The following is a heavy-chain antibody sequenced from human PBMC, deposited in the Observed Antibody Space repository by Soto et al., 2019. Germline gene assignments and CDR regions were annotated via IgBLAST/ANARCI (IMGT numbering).Heavy chain of an antibody. D-gene: IGHD2-2*01. Sequence: QVQLQESGPGLVKPSETLSLTCTVSGGSVTSGSYFWSWLRQPPGKGLELIAYISYSGSSKYNPTLKGRVIISVDTSKNQFSSKLNSVTVADPAVYNCARDRLGAPGFDSWGRGTLVTVSS. CDR1: GGSVTSGSYF. V-gene: IGHV4-61*01. J-gene: IGHJ4*02. CDR3: ARDRLGAPGFDS. CDR2: ISYSGSS.